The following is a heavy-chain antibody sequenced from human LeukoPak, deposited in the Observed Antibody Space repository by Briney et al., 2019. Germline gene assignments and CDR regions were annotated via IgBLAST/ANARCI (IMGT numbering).Heavy chain of an antibody. Sequence: ASVKVSCKASGYTFTDNYIHWVRQAPGQGLEWMGRINPNSGATNYAQNFLGRVTMARDTSISTAYMELNSLTSDDTAVYYCARVLFRGSSRLDYWGQGTLVIVSS. CDR1: GYTFTDNY. V-gene: IGHV1-2*06. D-gene: IGHD1-26*01. J-gene: IGHJ4*02. CDR2: INPNSGAT. CDR3: ARVLFRGSSRLDY.